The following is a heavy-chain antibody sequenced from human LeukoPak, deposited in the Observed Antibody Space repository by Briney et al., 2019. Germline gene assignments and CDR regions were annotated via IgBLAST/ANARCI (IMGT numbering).Heavy chain of an antibody. CDR1: GFTFSSYG. D-gene: IGHD2-15*01. CDR3: ARNSQDCSGGSCYSAFDI. J-gene: IGHJ3*02. V-gene: IGHV3-33*01. CDR2: IWYDGSNK. Sequence: GGSLRLSCAASGFTFSSYGMHWVRQAPGKGLEWVAVIWYDGSNKYYADSVKGRFTISRDNSKNTLYLLMNSLRAEDTAVYYCARNSQDCSGGSCYSAFDIWGQGTMVTVSS.